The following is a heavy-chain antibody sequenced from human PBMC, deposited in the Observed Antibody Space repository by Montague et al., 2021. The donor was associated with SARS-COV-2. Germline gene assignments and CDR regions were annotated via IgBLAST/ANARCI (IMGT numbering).Heavy chain of an antibody. CDR2: IYYNGST. CDR1: VSWNSGAD. V-gene: IGHV4-59*01. CDR3: AREAWFGELHDAFDI. J-gene: IGHJ3*02. D-gene: IGHD3-10*01. Sequence: SETLSLTCSRLVSWNSGADWNSTRLNSRNRRKWYGVIYYNGSTNYNPSLKSRVTISVDTSKNQFSLKLSSVTAADTAVYYCAREAWFGELHDAFDIWGQGTMVTVSS.